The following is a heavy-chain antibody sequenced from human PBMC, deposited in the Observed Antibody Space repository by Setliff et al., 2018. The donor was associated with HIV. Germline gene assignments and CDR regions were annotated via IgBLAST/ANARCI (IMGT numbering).Heavy chain of an antibody. D-gene: IGHD3-22*01. V-gene: IGHV4-34*01. CDR2: INHSGST. CDR3: ARGRRRLNYYDSSGYHPGLFY. J-gene: IGHJ4*02. CDR1: GGSFSGYY. Sequence: SETLSLTCAVYGGSFSGYYWSWIRQPPGKGLEWIGEINHSGSTNYNPSLKSRVTISVDTSKNQFSLKLSSVTAADTAVYYCARGRRRLNYYDSSGYHPGLFYWGQGTLVTVSS.